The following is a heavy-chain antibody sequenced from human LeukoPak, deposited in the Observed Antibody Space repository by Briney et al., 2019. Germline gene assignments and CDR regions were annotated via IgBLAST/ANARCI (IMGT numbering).Heavy chain of an antibody. CDR1: GYTFTSYG. CDR2: ISPIFGTA. CDR3: ARWGWYYYSSGSDPVSYYYYMDV. Sequence: AASVKVSCKASGYTFTSYGISWVRQAPGQGLEWMGGISPIFGTANYAQKFQGRVTITADKSTSTAYMELSSLRSEDTAVYYCARWGWYYYSSGSDPVSYYYYMDVWGKGTTVTVSS. V-gene: IGHV1-69*06. D-gene: IGHD3-10*01. J-gene: IGHJ6*03.